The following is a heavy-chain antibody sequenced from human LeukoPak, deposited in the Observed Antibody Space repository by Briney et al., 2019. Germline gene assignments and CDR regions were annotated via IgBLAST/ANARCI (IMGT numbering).Heavy chain of an antibody. CDR3: ARTGITGTTMDWFDP. CDR1: GGSISSYY. J-gene: IGHJ5*02. V-gene: IGHV4-59*12. Sequence: SETLSLTCTVSGGSISSYYWSWIRPPPGKGLEWIGYIYYSGSTNYNPSLKSRVTISVDTSKNQFSLKLSSVTAADTAVYYCARTGITGTTMDWFDPWGQGTLVTVSS. CDR2: IYYSGST. D-gene: IGHD1-20*01.